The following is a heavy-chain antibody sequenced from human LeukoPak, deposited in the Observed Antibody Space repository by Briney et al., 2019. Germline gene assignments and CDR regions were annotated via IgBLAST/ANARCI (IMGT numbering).Heavy chain of an antibody. CDR3: ARAPHGALDY. CDR2: MWDDGTNE. D-gene: IGHD3-10*01. J-gene: IGHJ4*02. Sequence: GGSLRLSCTASGFNFGIYGMHWVRQAPGKGLEWVAVMWDDGTNEYYVESVKGRFTISRDNGKRTLYLQMNSLRAEDTAVYYCARAPHGALDYWGQGTLVTVSS. V-gene: IGHV3-33*01. CDR1: GFNFGIYG.